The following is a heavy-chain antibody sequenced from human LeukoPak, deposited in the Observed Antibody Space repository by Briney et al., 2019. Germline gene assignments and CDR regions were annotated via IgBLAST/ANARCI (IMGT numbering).Heavy chain of an antibody. J-gene: IGHJ3*02. Sequence: SESLSLTCTVSGGSISSYYWSWIRQPPGKGLEWIGYIYYSGSTNYNPSLKSRVTISVDTSKNQFSLKLSSVTAADTAVYYCASPSGSHGSDAFDIWGQGTMVTVSS. CDR3: ASPSGSHGSDAFDI. CDR1: GGSISSYY. D-gene: IGHD1-26*01. V-gene: IGHV4-59*12. CDR2: IYYSGST.